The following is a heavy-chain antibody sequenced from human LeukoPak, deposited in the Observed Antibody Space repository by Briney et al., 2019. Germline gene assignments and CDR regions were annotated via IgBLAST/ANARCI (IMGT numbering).Heavy chain of an antibody. CDR1: GYTFTSYG. CDR3: AAAPGWELLNEYFQH. J-gene: IGHJ1*01. V-gene: IGHV1-18*01. Sequence: GASVKVSCKASGYTFTSYGISWVRQAPGQGLEWMGWISAYNGNTNYAQKLQGRVTMTEDTSTDTAYMELSSLRSEDTAVYYCAAAPGWELLNEYFQHWGQGTLVTVSS. D-gene: IGHD1-26*01. CDR2: ISAYNGNT.